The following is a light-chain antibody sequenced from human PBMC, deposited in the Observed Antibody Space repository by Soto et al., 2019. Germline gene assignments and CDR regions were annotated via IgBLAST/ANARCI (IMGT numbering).Light chain of an antibody. CDR3: QQRYIWLT. Sequence: EIVLTQSPATLSLFPGERATLSCRASQSVTKYVAWYQQKPGQAPRLLIYDGSNRATGVPARFTGSGSGTDFTLTISSLESEDSGVYYCQQRYIWLTFGGGTKVDIK. CDR2: DGS. J-gene: IGKJ4*01. V-gene: IGKV3-11*01. CDR1: QSVTKY.